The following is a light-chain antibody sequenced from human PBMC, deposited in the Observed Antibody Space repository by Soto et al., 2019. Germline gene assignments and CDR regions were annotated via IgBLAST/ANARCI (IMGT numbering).Light chain of an antibody. CDR2: CCT. V-gene: IGLV1-40*01. Sequence: QSALTQPPSVSGAPGQRVSISCTGSSTNVGAGYGVHWYLQRPGTAPKLLIVCCTIRPSRVPDRFSASTSGTSSSLAITGIQAEDEGDYYCQSYDSTLSARYVSGTATKVTVL. J-gene: IGLJ1*01. CDR3: QSYDSTLSARYV. CDR1: STNVGAGYG.